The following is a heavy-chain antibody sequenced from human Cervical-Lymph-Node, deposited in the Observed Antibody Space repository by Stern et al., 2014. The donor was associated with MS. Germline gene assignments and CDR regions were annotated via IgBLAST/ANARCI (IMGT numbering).Heavy chain of an antibody. CDR3: AKGSVTIFGVVTV. J-gene: IGHJ4*02. CDR1: GFTFDDYA. V-gene: IGHV3-9*01. D-gene: IGHD3-3*01. Sequence: EVQLVESGGGLVQPGRSLGLSCATSGFTFDDYAMHWVRQAPGKGLEWVSGISRNSGSIGYADSVKGRFTISRDNAKNSLYLQMNSLRAEDTALYYCAKGSVTIFGVVTVWGQGTLVTVSS. CDR2: ISRNSGSI.